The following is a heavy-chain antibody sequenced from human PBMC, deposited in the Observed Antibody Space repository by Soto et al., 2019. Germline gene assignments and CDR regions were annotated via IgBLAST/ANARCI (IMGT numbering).Heavy chain of an antibody. D-gene: IGHD1-1*01. Sequence: QLQLQESGSGLVKPSQTPSLTCAVSGGSISSGGYSRSWIRQPPGKGLEWIGYIYYSGSTYYNPSLMRRVTVSVDRSKDQFSLKLSSVAAADTAVYYCARGLERWPLGWFDHWGQGTLVTVSS. CDR3: ARGLERWPLGWFDH. CDR1: GGSISSGGYS. V-gene: IGHV4-30-2*01. J-gene: IGHJ5*02. CDR2: IYYSGST.